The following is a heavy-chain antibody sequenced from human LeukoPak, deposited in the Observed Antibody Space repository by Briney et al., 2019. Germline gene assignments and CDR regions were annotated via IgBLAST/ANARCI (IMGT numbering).Heavy chain of an antibody. CDR2: ISSSSSTI. CDR1: GFTFSDYY. Sequence: PEGSLRLSCAASGFTFSDYYMSWIRQAPGKGLEWVSYISSSSSTIYYADSVKGRFTISRDNAKNSLYLQMNSLRAEDTAVYYCARVMGMYSSSWPFDYWGQGTLVTVSS. V-gene: IGHV3-11*04. CDR3: ARVMGMYSSSWPFDY. D-gene: IGHD6-13*01. J-gene: IGHJ4*02.